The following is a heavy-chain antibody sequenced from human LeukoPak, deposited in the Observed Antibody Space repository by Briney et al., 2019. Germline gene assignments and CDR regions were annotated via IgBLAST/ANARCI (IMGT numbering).Heavy chain of an antibody. V-gene: IGHV3-21*01. J-gene: IGHJ6*02. CDR1: GFTFSSHA. CDR2: ISSSSSYI. D-gene: IGHD3-3*01. Sequence: GGSLRLSCTPSGFTFSSHAMSWVRQAPGKGLEWVSSISSSSSYIYYADSVKGRFTISRDNAKNSLYLQMNSLRAEDTAVYYCARDDYDFWSGYYRDYYYGMDVWGQGTTVTVSS. CDR3: ARDDYDFWSGYYRDYYYGMDV.